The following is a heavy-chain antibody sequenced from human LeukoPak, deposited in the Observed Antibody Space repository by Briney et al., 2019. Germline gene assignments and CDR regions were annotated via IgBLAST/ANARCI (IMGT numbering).Heavy chain of an antibody. CDR2: INPSGGST. V-gene: IGHV1-46*01. Sequence: GASVKVSCKASGYTFTSYYMHWVRQAPGQGLEWMGIINPSGGSTSYAQKFQGRVTMTRDTSTSTVYMELSSLGSEDTAVYYCARGAVLRFLEWLLPFDYWGQGTLVTVSS. J-gene: IGHJ4*02. CDR3: ARGAVLRFLEWLLPFDY. D-gene: IGHD3-3*01. CDR1: GYTFTSYY.